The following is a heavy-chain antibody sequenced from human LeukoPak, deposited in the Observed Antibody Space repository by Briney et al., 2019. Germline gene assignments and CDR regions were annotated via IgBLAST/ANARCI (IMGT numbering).Heavy chain of an antibody. CDR1: GYTFTGYY. CDR2: INPNSGGT. Sequence: ASVKVSCMASGYTFTGYYMHWVRQAPGQGREGMGWINPNSGGTNYGQKFQGRVTMPRDKSISTAYMELSRLRSDDTAVYYCARVGRQQLATFDYWGQGTLVTVSS. J-gene: IGHJ4*02. D-gene: IGHD6-13*01. V-gene: IGHV1-2*02. CDR3: ARVGRQQLATFDY.